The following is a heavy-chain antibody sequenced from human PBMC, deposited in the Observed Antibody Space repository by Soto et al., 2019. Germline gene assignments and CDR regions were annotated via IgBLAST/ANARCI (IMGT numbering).Heavy chain of an antibody. Sequence: ASVKVSCKASGYTFTSYAMHWVRQAPGQRLEWMGWINAGNGNTKYSQKFQGRVTITRDTSASTAYMELSSLRSEDTAVYYCARDPTSGYCSGGSCYYGAFDIWGQGTRVTVSS. CDR3: ARDPTSGYCSGGSCYYGAFDI. CDR1: GYTFTSYA. CDR2: INAGNGNT. J-gene: IGHJ3*02. V-gene: IGHV1-3*01. D-gene: IGHD2-15*01.